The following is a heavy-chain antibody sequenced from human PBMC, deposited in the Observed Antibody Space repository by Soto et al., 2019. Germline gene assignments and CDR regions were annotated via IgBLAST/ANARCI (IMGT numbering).Heavy chain of an antibody. V-gene: IGHV3-30*18. J-gene: IGHJ6*02. Sequence: GGSLRLSCAASGFTFSSYGMHWVRQAPGKGLEWVAVISYDGSNKYYADSVNGRFTISRDNSKNTLYLQMNSLRAEDTAVYYCAKDVVPAAIDYYYYGMDVWGQGTTVTVSS. D-gene: IGHD2-2*01. CDR2: ISYDGSNK. CDR3: AKDVVPAAIDYYYYGMDV. CDR1: GFTFSSYG.